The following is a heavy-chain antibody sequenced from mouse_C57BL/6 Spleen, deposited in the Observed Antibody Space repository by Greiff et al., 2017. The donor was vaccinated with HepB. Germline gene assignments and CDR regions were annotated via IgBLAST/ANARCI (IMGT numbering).Heavy chain of an antibody. CDR3: AREGGYDYDGPDAMDY. J-gene: IGHJ4*01. V-gene: IGHV1-19*01. CDR1: GYTFTDYY. CDR2: INPYNGGT. Sequence: EVQLQQSGPVLVKPGASVKMSCKASGYTFTDYYMNWVKQSHGKSLEWIGVINPYNGGTSYNQKFKGKATLTVDKSSSTAYMELNSLTSEDSAVYYCAREGGYDYDGPDAMDYWGQGTSVTVSS. D-gene: IGHD2-4*01.